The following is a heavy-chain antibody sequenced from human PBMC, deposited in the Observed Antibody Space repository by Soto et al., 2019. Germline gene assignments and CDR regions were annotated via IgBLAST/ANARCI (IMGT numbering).Heavy chain of an antibody. D-gene: IGHD6-19*01. CDR1: GFTFSSYA. Sequence: HPGGSLRLSCAASGFTFSSYAMSWVRQAPGKGLEWVSAISGSGGSTYYADSVKGRFTISRDNSKNTLYLQMNSLRAEDTAVYYCAKFSKNAQAVAVLYFDYWGQGTLVTVSS. CDR2: ISGSGGST. CDR3: AKFSKNAQAVAVLYFDY. J-gene: IGHJ4*02. V-gene: IGHV3-23*01.